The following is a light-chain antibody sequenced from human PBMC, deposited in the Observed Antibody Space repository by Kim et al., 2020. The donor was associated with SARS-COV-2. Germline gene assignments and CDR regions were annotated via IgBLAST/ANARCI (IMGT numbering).Light chain of an antibody. Sequence: DIQMTQSPSSLSASVGDRVTITCQASQDISNYLNWYQQKPGKAPKLLIYDASNLETGVPSRFSGSGSGTDFTFTISSLQPEDIATYYYQQYDNHPQTFGQGTKLEI. CDR3: QQYDNHPQT. CDR1: QDISNY. V-gene: IGKV1-33*01. CDR2: DAS. J-gene: IGKJ2*01.